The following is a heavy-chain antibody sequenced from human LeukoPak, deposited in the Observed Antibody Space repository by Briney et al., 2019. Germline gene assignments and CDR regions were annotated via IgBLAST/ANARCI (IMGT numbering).Heavy chain of an antibody. D-gene: IGHD3-22*01. V-gene: IGHV3-33*01. J-gene: IGHJ4*02. CDR3: ARGWSYDTSGSYYEFSY. CDR2: IWYDGSNK. Sequence: PGGSLRLSCAASGFTFSSYGMHWVRQAPGKGRKGGAVIWYDGSNKYYADSVKGRFTISRDNSKNTLYLQMNSLRAEDTAVYYCARGWSYDTSGSYYEFSYWGQGTLVTVSS. CDR1: GFTFSSYG.